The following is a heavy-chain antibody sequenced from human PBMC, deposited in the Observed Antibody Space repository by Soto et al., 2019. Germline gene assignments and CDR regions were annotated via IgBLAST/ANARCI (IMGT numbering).Heavy chain of an antibody. J-gene: IGHJ6*02. CDR1: GFTFSYYP. Sequence: QMKLVESVGGAVQPGRSLRLSCAASGFTFSYYPMHWVRQAPCKGLEWVAVISVDGSNKDYADSVKGRFTISRDNSKNTLYLHMNRLRGADTAVYYCARVPGDMVDIRYISPLDGRELLSDVDVWGQVTTFGVSS. CDR3: ARVPGDMVDIRYISPLDGRELLSDVDV. V-gene: IGHV3-30*04. D-gene: IGHD5-12*01. CDR2: ISVDGSNK.